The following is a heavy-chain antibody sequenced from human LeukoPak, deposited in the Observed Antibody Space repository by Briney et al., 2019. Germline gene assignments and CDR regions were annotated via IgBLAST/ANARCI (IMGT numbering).Heavy chain of an antibody. CDR1: GFPFSPYS. Sequence: GGPLTLSCVASGFPFSPYSMMWVRQATGEGGVWVSYIGSSRNHIYYANPVKGRFTISRDNAKNSLYLQMNGLRAEDTAVYYCARGPSSQFRTDYWGQGTLVTVSS. J-gene: IGHJ4*02. CDR2: IGSSRNHI. CDR3: ARGPSSQFRTDY. V-gene: IGHV3-48*01. D-gene: IGHD2-2*01.